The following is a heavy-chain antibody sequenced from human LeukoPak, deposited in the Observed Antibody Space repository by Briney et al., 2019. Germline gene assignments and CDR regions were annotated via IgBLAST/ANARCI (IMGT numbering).Heavy chain of an antibody. CDR3: ARDHYYGSGSYYASHWFDH. J-gene: IGHJ5*02. V-gene: IGHV3-7*01. CDR1: GFTFSSYW. D-gene: IGHD3-10*01. Sequence: SGGSLRLSCAASGFTFSSYWMSWVRQAPGKGLEWVANIKQDGSEKYYVDSVKGRFTISRDNAKNSLYPQMNSLRAEDTAVYYCARDHYYGSGSYYASHWFDHWGQGTLVTVSS. CDR2: IKQDGSEK.